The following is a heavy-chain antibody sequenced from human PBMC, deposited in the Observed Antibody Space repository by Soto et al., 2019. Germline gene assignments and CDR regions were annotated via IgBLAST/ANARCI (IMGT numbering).Heavy chain of an antibody. CDR1: GDSISRGGYY. D-gene: IGHD2-21*01. CDR2: IYHSGST. CDR3: ARDGAGAYGLGWFDP. Sequence: TSETLSLTCTVSGDSISRGGYYWNWIRQHPRKGLEWIGYIYHSGSTNYNPALKSRVTISVDTSKNQLSLELSSVTAADTAIYYCARDGAGAYGLGWFDPWGQGIMVTVSS. V-gene: IGHV4-31*03. J-gene: IGHJ5*02.